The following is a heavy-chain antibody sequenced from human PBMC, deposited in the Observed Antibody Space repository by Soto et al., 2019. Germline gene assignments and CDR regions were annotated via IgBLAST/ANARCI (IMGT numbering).Heavy chain of an antibody. Sequence: QVQLVQSGAEVKKPGSSVKVSCKASGGTFSTSAISWVRQAPGQGLEWVGGIMPVFATPDYAQKFQGRVTISADEPTTTADLELTSLRTDDTAVYYCARDKDRQQLGGNYYYILDVWGQGTAIIVSS. V-gene: IGHV1-69*12. J-gene: IGHJ6*02. CDR3: ARDKDRQQLGGNYYYILDV. CDR1: GGTFSTSA. D-gene: IGHD3-3*02. CDR2: IMPVFATP.